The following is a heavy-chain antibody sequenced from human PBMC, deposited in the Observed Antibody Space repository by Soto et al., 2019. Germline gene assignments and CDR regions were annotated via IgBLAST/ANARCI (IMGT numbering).Heavy chain of an antibody. V-gene: IGHV3-23*01. J-gene: IGHJ4*02. CDR3: AKDLQCSGGLSAQTFDY. CDR1: GFTFSSHA. CDR2: ITGSGDST. D-gene: IGHD6-19*01. Sequence: EVQLLESGGGLVQPGGSLRLSCAVSGFTFSSHAMSWVRKAPGKGLECVSSITGSGDSTYYADSVKGRFTISRDKSKRTLYLQMTSLRAEDTAVYYCAKDLQCSGGLSAQTFDYCGQGTHVTVSS.